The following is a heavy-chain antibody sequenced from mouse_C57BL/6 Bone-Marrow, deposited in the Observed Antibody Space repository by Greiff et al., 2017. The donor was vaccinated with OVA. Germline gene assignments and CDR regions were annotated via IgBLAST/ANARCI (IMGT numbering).Heavy chain of an antibody. D-gene: IGHD1-1*01. J-gene: IGHJ4*01. CDR1: GYAFSSSW. V-gene: IGHV1-82*01. CDR3: ARITTVVATPMDY. CDR2: IYPGDGDT. Sequence: QVQLQQSGPELVKPGASVKISCKASGYAFSSSWMNWVKQRPGKGLEWIGRIYPGDGDTNYNGKFKGKATLTADKSSSTAYMQLSSLTSEDSAVYFCARITTVVATPMDYWGQGTSVTVSS.